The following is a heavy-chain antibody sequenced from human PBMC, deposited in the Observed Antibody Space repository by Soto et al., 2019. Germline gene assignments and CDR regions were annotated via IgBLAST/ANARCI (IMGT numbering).Heavy chain of an antibody. CDR3: ARVGRWELLDFDY. J-gene: IGHJ4*02. D-gene: IGHD1-26*01. V-gene: IGHV4-59*01. Sequence: SETLSLTCTVSGGSIRSYYWSWIRQPPGKGLEWIGYIYYSGSTNYNPSLKSRVTISVDTSKNQFSLKLSSVTAADTAVYYCARVGRWELLDFDYWGQGTLVTVSS. CDR2: IYYSGST. CDR1: GGSIRSYY.